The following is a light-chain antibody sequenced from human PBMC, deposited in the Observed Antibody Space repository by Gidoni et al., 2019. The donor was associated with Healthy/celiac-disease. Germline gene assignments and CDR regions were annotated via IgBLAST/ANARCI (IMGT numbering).Light chain of an antibody. J-gene: IGKJ1*01. CDR2: AAS. V-gene: IGKV1-39*01. CDR3: QQSYSTRRT. Sequence: DIQITQSPSSLSASVGDRVTITCRASQSISSYLNWYQQKPGKAPKLLIYAASSLQSGVPSRFSGSGSGTDFTLTISSLQPEGFATYYCQQSYSTRRTFGQGTKVEIK. CDR1: QSISSY.